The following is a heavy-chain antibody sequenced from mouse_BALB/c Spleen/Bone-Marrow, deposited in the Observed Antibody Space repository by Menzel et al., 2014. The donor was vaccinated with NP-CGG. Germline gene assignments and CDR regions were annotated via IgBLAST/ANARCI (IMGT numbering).Heavy chain of an antibody. CDR1: GFSFNSYG. D-gene: IGHD2-4*01. V-gene: IGHV5-9-2*01. J-gene: IGHJ3*01. CDR2: ISGGGSYT. Sequence: EVKLMESGGGLVKSGGSLKLSCAASGFSFNSYGMSWVRQTPEKRLEWVATISGGGSYTFHPDSVKGRFTISRDNAKNNLYLQLSSLRSEDTALYYCARHAYYDQTEVSFVYWGQGTLVTVSA. CDR3: ARHAYYDQTEVSFVY.